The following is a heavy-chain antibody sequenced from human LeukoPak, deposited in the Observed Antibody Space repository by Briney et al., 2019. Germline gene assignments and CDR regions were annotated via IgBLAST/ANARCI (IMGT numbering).Heavy chain of an antibody. CDR2: ISYDGSNK. Sequence: GGSLRLSCAASGFTFGSYGMHWVRQAPGKGLEWVAVISYDGSNKYYADSVKGRFTISRDNSKNTLNLQMNSLRAEDTAVYYCAKDPTHYRVWDYYETIGLSYWGQGTLVTVSS. CDR3: AKDPTHYRVWDYYETIGLSY. D-gene: IGHD3-22*01. CDR1: GFTFGSYG. J-gene: IGHJ4*02. V-gene: IGHV3-30*18.